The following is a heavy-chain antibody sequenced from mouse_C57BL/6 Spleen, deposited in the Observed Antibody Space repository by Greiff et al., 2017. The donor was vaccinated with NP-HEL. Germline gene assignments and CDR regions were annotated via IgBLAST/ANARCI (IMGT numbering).Heavy chain of an antibody. CDR1: GYAFSSYW. CDR3: ARGNLEYAMDY. V-gene: IGHV1-80*01. Sequence: QVQLQQSGAELVKPGASVKISCKASGYAFSSYWMNWVKQRPGKGLEWIGEIYPGDGDTNYNGKFKGKATLTADKSSSTAYMQLSSLTSEDSAVYFCARGNLEYAMDYWGQGTSVTVSS. CDR2: IYPGDGDT. J-gene: IGHJ4*01.